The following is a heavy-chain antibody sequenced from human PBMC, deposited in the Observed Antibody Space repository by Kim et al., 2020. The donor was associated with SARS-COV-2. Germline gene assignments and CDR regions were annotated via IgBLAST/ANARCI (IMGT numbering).Heavy chain of an antibody. D-gene: IGHD3-10*01. CDR1: GFTFSNYG. Sequence: GGSLRLSCAASGFTFSNYGMHWVRQAPGKGLEWVAVISYDGSDRYYADSVKGRFTISRDNSRNTLYLQMNSLRADDTAVYYCAKDRGSISGSYYYYYGMDVWGQGTTVTVSS. CDR2: ISYDGSDR. CDR3: AKDRGSISGSYYYYYGMDV. J-gene: IGHJ6*02. V-gene: IGHV3-30*18.